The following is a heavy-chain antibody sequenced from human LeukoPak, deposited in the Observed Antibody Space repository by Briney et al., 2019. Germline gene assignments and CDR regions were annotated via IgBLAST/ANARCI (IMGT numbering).Heavy chain of an antibody. V-gene: IGHV4-39*07. Sequence: PSETLSLTCTVSGGSTSSSSYYWGWIRQPPGKGLEWIGSIYYSGSTYYNPSLKSRVTISVDTSKNQFSLKLSSVTAADTAVYYCANMRGVAEKGMDVWGQGTTVTVSS. J-gene: IGHJ6*02. CDR2: IYYSGST. D-gene: IGHD2-15*01. CDR1: GGSTSSSSYY. CDR3: ANMRGVAEKGMDV.